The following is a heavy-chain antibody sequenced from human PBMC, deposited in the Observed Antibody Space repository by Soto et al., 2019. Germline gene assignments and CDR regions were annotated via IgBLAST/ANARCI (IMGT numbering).Heavy chain of an antibody. CDR2: IIPILGIA. D-gene: IGHD2-2*01. CDR3: AREARGEYCSSTSCQRPEEYYYYYMDV. J-gene: IGHJ6*03. V-gene: IGHV1-69*08. CDR1: GGTFSSYT. Sequence: QVQLVQSGAEVKKPGSSVKVSCKASGGTFSSYTISWVRQAPGQGLEWMGRIIPILGIANYAQKFQGRVTITADKSTSTAYMELSSLRSEDTAVYYCAREARGEYCSSTSCQRPEEYYYYYMDVWGKGTTVTVSS.